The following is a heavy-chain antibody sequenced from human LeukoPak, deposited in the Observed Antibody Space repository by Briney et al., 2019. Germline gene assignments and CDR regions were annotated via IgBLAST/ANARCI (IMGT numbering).Heavy chain of an antibody. CDR3: ARDPSGWQAWYFDV. V-gene: IGHV3-21*01. D-gene: IGHD6-19*01. Sequence: PGGSLRLSCAASGFTFSSYSMNWVRQAPGKGLEWVSSISSLSTYTRYADSVKGRFTIPRDNVKNSLYLQMNSLRAEDSAVYYCARDPSGWQAWYFDVWGRGTLVTVSS. CDR1: GFTFSSYS. CDR2: ISSLSTYT. J-gene: IGHJ2*01.